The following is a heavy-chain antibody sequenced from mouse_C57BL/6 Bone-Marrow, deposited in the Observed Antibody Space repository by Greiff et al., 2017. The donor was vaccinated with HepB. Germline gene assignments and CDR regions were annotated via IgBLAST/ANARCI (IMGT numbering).Heavy chain of an antibody. V-gene: IGHV1-81*01. Sequence: VNLVESGAELARPGASVKLSCKASGYTFTSYGISWVKQRTGQGLEWIGEIYPRSGNTYYNEKFKGKATLTADKSSSTAYMELRSLTSEDSAVYFCARRDYDFAYWGQGTLVTVSA. CDR1: GYTFTSYG. CDR3: ARRDYDFAY. J-gene: IGHJ3*01. D-gene: IGHD2-4*01. CDR2: IYPRSGNT.